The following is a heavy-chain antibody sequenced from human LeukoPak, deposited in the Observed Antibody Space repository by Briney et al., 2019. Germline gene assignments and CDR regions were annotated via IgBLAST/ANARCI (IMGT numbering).Heavy chain of an antibody. V-gene: IGHV1-69*01. Sequence: SVKVSCKASGGTFSSYAISWVRQAPGQGLEWMGGIIPIFGTANYAQKFQGRVTITADESTSTAYMELRSLRSEDTAVYYCARDRLRFLEWLSTHSDYYYYMDVWGKGTTVTVSS. CDR1: GGTFSSYA. J-gene: IGHJ6*03. CDR3: ARDRLRFLEWLSTHSDYYYYMDV. CDR2: IIPIFGTA. D-gene: IGHD3-3*01.